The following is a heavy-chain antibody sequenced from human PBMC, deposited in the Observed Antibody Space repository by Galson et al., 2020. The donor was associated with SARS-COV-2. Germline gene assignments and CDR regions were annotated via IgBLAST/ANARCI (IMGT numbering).Heavy chain of an antibody. V-gene: IGHV1-8*01. CDR3: ARGKSKVRAADNDY. J-gene: IGHJ4*02. Sequence: GESLKISCEASGYTFTSYDINWVRQAAGQGLEWVGWMNPNTGNTGYAQKFQGRVTMSRDTSINTAYMELRSLRSEDTAIFYCARGKSKVRAADNDYWGQGTLVTVSS. CDR2: MNPNTGNT. D-gene: IGHD2-2*01. CDR1: GYTFTSYD.